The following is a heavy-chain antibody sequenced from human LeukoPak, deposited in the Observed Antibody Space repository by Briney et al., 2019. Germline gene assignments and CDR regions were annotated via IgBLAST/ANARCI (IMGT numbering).Heavy chain of an antibody. V-gene: IGHV3-23*01. Sequence: PGGSLRLSCAASGFTFRSSSMSWVRQAPGKGLEGVSVISGSGGSTDYADSVRGRITISRDNSKNTLYLQINSLRAEDTAVYYCAKGSGWYVWGQGTLVTVSS. J-gene: IGHJ4*02. CDR2: ISGSGGST. CDR3: AKGSGWYV. D-gene: IGHD6-19*01. CDR1: GFTFRSSS.